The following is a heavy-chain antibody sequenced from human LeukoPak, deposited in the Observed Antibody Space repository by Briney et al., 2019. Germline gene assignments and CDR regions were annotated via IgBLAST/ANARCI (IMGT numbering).Heavy chain of an antibody. CDR3: ARDRSPYYDTDAHDM. J-gene: IGHJ3*02. CDR1: GYTFSEYY. D-gene: IGHD3-22*01. V-gene: IGHV1-2*02. CDR2: ISPQRGST. Sequence: GASVKVSCKTSGYTFSEYYIQWMRQAPGQGLEWMGWISPQRGSTKYAQKFQGRLTMTRDTSISTVYMELRSLTSDDTALYFCARDRSPYYDTDAHDMWGQGTRVTVSS.